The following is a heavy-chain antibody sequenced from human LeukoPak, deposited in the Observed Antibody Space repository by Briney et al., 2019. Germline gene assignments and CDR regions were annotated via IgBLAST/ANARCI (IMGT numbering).Heavy chain of an antibody. J-gene: IGHJ6*04. Sequence: ASVKLSCKSSGYTFTSYDINWVRQAPGQGLDLMGWMNPSSGNTGYAQKFQGRVTMTMNISISTAYMELSSMTSGKQAVYFCARERPNANWGTGTPVTVSS. CDR3: ARERPNAN. V-gene: IGHV1-8*01. CDR1: GYTFTSYD. D-gene: IGHD2-2*01. CDR2: MNPSSGNT.